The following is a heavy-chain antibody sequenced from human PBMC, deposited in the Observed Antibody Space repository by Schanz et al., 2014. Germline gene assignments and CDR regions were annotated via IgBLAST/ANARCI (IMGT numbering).Heavy chain of an antibody. D-gene: IGHD1-1*01. CDR1: GFTFSDYS. CDR2: IRSSSTPI. Sequence: EVQLMESGGGLVKPGGSLRLSCAASGFTFSDYSMNWVRQAPGKGPEWVSYIRSSSTPIYYADSVKGRFTISRDNAKNSLYLEMNSLRAEDTALYYCARDRRNADLDYWGQGTLVTVSS. J-gene: IGHJ4*02. V-gene: IGHV3-21*05. CDR3: ARDRRNADLDY.